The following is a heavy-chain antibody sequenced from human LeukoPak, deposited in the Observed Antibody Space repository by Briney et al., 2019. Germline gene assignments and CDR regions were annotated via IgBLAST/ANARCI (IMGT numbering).Heavy chain of an antibody. CDR3: ARAPNSGTLGEDY. CDR1: GFTFSDHY. CDR2: IRNKANIYTT. Sequence: GGSLRLSCAASGFTFSDHYMDWVRQAPGKGLEWVGRIRNKANIYTTEYAASVKGRFTISRDDSKNSLYLQMNSLKTEDTAVYYCARAPNSGTLGEDYWGQGTLVTVSS. J-gene: IGHJ4*02. V-gene: IGHV3-72*01. D-gene: IGHD1-26*01.